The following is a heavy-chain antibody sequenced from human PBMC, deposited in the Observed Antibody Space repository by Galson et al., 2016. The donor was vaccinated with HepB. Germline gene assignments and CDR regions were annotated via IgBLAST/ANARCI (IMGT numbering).Heavy chain of an antibody. J-gene: IGHJ3*02. CDR3: ARDRGNYYGSEDDAFDT. CDR2: ISSDGSDK. CDR1: GFTFSTYT. Sequence: LRLSCAASGFTFSTYTMHWVRQAPGKGLEWLAVISSDGSDKYYADSVRGRFTISRDYSKNTVYLQMNSLRHEDTAVYYCARDRGNYYGSEDDAFDTWGQGAMVTVSS. D-gene: IGHD3-10*01. V-gene: IGHV3-30-3*01.